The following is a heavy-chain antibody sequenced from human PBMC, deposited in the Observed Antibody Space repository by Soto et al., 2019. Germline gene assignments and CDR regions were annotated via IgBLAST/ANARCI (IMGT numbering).Heavy chain of an antibody. V-gene: IGHV3-30*18. Sequence: QVQLVESGGGVVQPGRSLRLSCAASGFTFSSYGMHWVRQAPGKGLEWVAVISYDGSNKYYADSVKGRFTISRDNSKNTRYLKMNSLRAEDTAVYYGAKERDIVVVVAALQHWGQGTLVTVSS. D-gene: IGHD2-15*01. J-gene: IGHJ1*01. CDR3: AKERDIVVVVAALQH. CDR1: GFTFSSYG. CDR2: ISYDGSNK.